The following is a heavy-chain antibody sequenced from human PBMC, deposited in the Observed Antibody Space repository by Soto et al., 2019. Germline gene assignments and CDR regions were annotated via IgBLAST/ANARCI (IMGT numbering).Heavy chain of an antibody. Sequence: SVKVSCKASGGTFSSYTITWLRQAPGQGLEWMGTIIPILGITHSAQRFQGRVTLTADKSTRTAYMELASLRSEDTAMYYCARRTYGDYDEYFQHWGQATLVTVSS. CDR2: IIPILGIT. J-gene: IGHJ1*01. V-gene: IGHV1-69*02. CDR3: ARRTYGDYDEYFQH. D-gene: IGHD4-17*01. CDR1: GGTFSSYT.